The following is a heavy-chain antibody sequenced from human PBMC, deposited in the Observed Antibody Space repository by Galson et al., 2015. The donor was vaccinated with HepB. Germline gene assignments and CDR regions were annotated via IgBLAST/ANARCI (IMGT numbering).Heavy chain of an antibody. J-gene: IGHJ3*02. D-gene: IGHD2-2*01. Sequence: PALVKPTQTLTLTCTFSGFSLSTSGMRVSWIRQPPGKALEWLARIDWDDDKFYSTSLKTRLTISKDTSKNQVVLTMTNMDPVDTATYYCARIEVVPAAAPAWGAFDIWGQGTMVTVSS. CDR3: ARIEVVPAAAPAWGAFDI. CDR2: IDWDDDK. CDR1: GFSLSTSGMR. V-gene: IGHV2-70*04.